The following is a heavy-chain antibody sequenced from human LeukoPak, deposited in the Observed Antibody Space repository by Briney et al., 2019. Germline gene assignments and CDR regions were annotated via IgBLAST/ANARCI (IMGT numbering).Heavy chain of an antibody. CDR1: GFTFSNAW. CDR3: TRPLHLRYTGVGY. V-gene: IGHV3-15*01. Sequence: GGSLTLSCAPSGFTFSNAWLRWVRHAPGKGLEWVGRIKSITDGETTDYAAPVKGRCTISRDDSKTTLYLQMNSLKTEDTAVYYCTRPLHLRYTGVGYWGQGTLVTVSS. J-gene: IGHJ4*02. CDR2: IKSITDGETT. D-gene: IGHD3-9*01.